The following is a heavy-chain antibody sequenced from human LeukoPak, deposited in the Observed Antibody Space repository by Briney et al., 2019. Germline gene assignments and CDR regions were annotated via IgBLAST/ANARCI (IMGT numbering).Heavy chain of an antibody. V-gene: IGHV3-23*01. CDR2: ISSSGGRT. J-gene: IGHJ4*02. D-gene: IGHD3-10*01. CDR3: AKDTHYYYGSGSYIGY. CDR1: GFTFSSYA. Sequence: PGGSLRLSCAASGFTFSSYAMSWVRQAPGKGLEWVSAISSSGGRTYNADSVKGRFTISRDNSKNTLYLQMNSLRAEDTAVYYCAKDTHYYYGSGSYIGYGGQGTLVTVSS.